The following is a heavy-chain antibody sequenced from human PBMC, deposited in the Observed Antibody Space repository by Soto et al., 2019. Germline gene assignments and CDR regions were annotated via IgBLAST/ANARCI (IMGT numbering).Heavy chain of an antibody. D-gene: IGHD6-13*01. CDR3: ARDESAGSSIRY. Sequence: EVQVVESGGGLVKPGGSLSLSCTAPGSPFSSYGMNWVRQAPGKGLEWVASINNGGEYIYYADSVQGRFTISRDNAKNSLYLQMNSLRAEYTAVYFCARDESAGSSIRYWGQGTLVTVSS. CDR1: GSPFSSYG. V-gene: IGHV3-21*01. CDR2: INNGGEYI. J-gene: IGHJ4*02.